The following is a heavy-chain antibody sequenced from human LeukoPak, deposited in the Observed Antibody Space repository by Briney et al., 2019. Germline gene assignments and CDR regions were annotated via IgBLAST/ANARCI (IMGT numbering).Heavy chain of an antibody. CDR2: IYYSGST. D-gene: IGHD3-3*02. V-gene: IGHV4-39*01. J-gene: IGHJ2*01. CDR1: GASIRNTSFY. Sequence: PSETLSLTCAVSGASIRNTSFYWGWIRQPPGKGLEWIGSIYYSGSTYYNPSLKSRVTISVDTSKNQFSLKLSSVTAADTAVYYCARHISWYFDLWGRGTLVTVSS. CDR3: ARHISWYFDL.